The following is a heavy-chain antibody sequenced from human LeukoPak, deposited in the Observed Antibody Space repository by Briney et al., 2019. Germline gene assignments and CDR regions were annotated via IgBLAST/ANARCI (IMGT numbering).Heavy chain of an antibody. CDR1: GFTFSSYG. CDR3: AKDASPTVTTAYWYFDR. Sequence: PGGSLRLSCAASGFTFSSYGMHWVRQAPGKGLEWVAVISYDGSNKSYGDSVKGRFTISRDNSKNTLYLQMNGLRAEDTAVYYCAKDASPTVTTAYWYFDRWGRGTLVTVSS. CDR2: ISYDGSNK. J-gene: IGHJ2*01. V-gene: IGHV3-30*18. D-gene: IGHD4-17*01.